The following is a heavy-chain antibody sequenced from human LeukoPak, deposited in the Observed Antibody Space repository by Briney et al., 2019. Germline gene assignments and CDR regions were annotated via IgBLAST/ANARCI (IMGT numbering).Heavy chain of an antibody. V-gene: IGHV4-4*07. CDR2: IYTSGST. CDR3: ARAVEHQLIAPEENWSDP. Sequence: PSETLSLTCTVSGGSISSYYWSWIRQPAGKGLEWIGRIYTSGSTNYNPSLKSRVTMSVDTSKNQFSLKLSSVTAADTAVYYCARAVEHQLIAPEENWSDPWGQGPLVTVSS. CDR1: GGSISSYY. D-gene: IGHD6-13*01. J-gene: IGHJ5*02.